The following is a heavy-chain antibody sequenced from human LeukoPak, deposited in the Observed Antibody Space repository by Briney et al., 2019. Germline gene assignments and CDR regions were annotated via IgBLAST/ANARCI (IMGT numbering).Heavy chain of an antibody. CDR1: GGSISSSSYY. V-gene: IGHV4-39*01. D-gene: IGHD6-13*01. CDR2: IYYSGST. Sequence: SETLSLTCTVSGGSISSSSYYWGWIRQPPGKGLEWIGSIYYSGSTYYNPSLKSRVTISVDTSKNQFSLKLSSVTAADTAVYYCARHCDLYSSSWIDYWGQGTLVTVSS. CDR3: ARHCDLYSSSWIDY. J-gene: IGHJ4*02.